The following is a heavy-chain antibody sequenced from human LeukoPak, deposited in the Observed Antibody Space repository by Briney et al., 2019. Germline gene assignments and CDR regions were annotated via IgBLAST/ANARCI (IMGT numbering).Heavy chain of an antibody. CDR3: ARDDYYYGSGSLDY. CDR1: GGSLSSYY. Sequence: SETLSLTCTVTGGSLSSYYWSWVRQPAGKGLEGIGRIYTSGSTNYNPSLRSRVTMSVDTSKNQFSLKLSSVTAADTAVYYCARDDYYYGSGSLDYWGQGTLVTVSS. D-gene: IGHD3-10*01. CDR2: IYTSGST. J-gene: IGHJ4*02. V-gene: IGHV4-4*07.